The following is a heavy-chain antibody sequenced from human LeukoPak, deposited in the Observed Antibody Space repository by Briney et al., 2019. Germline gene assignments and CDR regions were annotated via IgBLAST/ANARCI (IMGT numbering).Heavy chain of an antibody. Sequence: GRSLRLSCAASGFTFSSYGMHWVGQAPGKGLEWVALISYDGTNNNYADSVKGRFTISRDDSKNTLYLQMNSLRAEDTAVYYCAKDGATWRDPGAYWGQGTLVTVSS. CDR3: AKDGATWRDPGAY. J-gene: IGHJ4*02. CDR2: ISYDGTNN. CDR1: GFTFSSYG. D-gene: IGHD7-27*01. V-gene: IGHV3-30*18.